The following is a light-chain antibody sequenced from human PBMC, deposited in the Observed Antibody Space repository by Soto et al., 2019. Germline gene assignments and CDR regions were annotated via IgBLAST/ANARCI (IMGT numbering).Light chain of an antibody. J-gene: IGLJ1*01. CDR2: EVT. CDR1: SRDIGFFNY. Sequence: QSALTQPASVSGSPGQSITISCTGTSRDIGFFNYVSWYQQFPGNAPKLIIFEVTNRPSGVSNRFSASKSGNTASLTISGLQAEDGADYYCSSYTTRSTYVFGTGTKLPS. CDR3: SSYTTRSTYV. V-gene: IGLV2-14*01.